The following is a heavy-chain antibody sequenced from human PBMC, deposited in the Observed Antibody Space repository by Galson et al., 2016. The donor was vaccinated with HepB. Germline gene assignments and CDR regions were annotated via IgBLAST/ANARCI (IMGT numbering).Heavy chain of an antibody. J-gene: IGHJ4*02. CDR1: GDSVSSANYY. CDR3: ARYWDFGAYGYFDY. D-gene: IGHD4-17*01. Sequence: SETLSLTCTVSGDSVSSANYYWTWIRQPPGKGLDWIGFISYRGNTNYNASLKSRVTISVDTSKNQFSLKLSSVTAADTAVYYCARYWDFGAYGYFDYWGRGTLVTVSS. CDR2: ISYRGNT. V-gene: IGHV4-61*01.